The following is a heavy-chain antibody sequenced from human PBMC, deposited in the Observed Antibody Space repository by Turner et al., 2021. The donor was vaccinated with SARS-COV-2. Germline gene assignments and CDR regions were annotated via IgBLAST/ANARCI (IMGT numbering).Heavy chain of an antibody. V-gene: IGHV1-2*02. CDR3: AVLEMATITDAFDI. Sequence: QVQLVQSGAEVKKPGASVKVSCKASGYTFTGYYMHWVRQAPGQGLGWMGWINPNSGCTNYAQKFQGRVTMTRDTSISTAYMELSRLRSDDTAVYYCAVLEMATITDAFDIWGQGTMVTVSS. CDR1: GYTFTGYY. CDR2: INPNSGCT. D-gene: IGHD5-12*01. J-gene: IGHJ3*02.